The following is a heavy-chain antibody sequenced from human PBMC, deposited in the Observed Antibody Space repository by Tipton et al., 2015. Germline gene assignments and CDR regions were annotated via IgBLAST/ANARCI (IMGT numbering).Heavy chain of an antibody. V-gene: IGHV4-39*01. Sequence: TLSLTCTVSGGSISTGSYYWGWIRQPPGKGLEWIGSIYYSGSTYYNPSLKSRVTISVDTSKNQFSLKLSSVTAADTAVYYCARDDDYDTSDYYCPFDYWGQGTLVTVSS. CDR2: IYYSGST. D-gene: IGHD3-22*01. J-gene: IGHJ4*02. CDR1: GGSISTGSYY. CDR3: ARDDDYDTSDYYCPFDY.